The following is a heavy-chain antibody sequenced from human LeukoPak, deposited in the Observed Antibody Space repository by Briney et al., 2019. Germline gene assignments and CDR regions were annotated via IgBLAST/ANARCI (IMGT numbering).Heavy chain of an antibody. D-gene: IGHD1-26*01. CDR2: TNEDGSYA. V-gene: IGHV3-74*03. Sequence: GGSLRLSCAASGFTLSSYWVHWVRQPPGKGLMWLSRTNEDGSYAEFADSVKGRFTISRDNAKNTVYLQMNSLRTEDTAVYFCGRINYSGDYWGRGTLVTVSS. CDR1: GFTLSSYW. J-gene: IGHJ4*02. CDR3: GRINYSGDY.